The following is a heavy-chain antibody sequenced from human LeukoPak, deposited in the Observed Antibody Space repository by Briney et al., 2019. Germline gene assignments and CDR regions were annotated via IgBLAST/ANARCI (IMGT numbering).Heavy chain of an antibody. CDR3: ARESLAYCGGDCYAMDY. CDR1: GGTFSSYA. Sequence: SVKVSCKASGGTFSSYAISWVRQAPGQGLEWMGGIIPIFGTANYAQKFQGRVTITADESTSTAYMELSSLRSEDTAVYYCARESLAYCGGDCYAMDYWGQGTLVTVSS. CDR2: IIPIFGTA. J-gene: IGHJ4*02. V-gene: IGHV1-69*13. D-gene: IGHD2-21*02.